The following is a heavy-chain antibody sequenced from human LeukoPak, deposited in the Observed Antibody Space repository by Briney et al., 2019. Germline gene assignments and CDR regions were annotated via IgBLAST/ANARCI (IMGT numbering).Heavy chain of an antibody. CDR3: ARARYSTRWQSDFDY. J-gene: IGHJ4*02. CDR2: INPHSGDT. D-gene: IGHD6-13*01. CDR1: GYTFTDYY. V-gene: IGHV1-2*02. Sequence: ASVKVSCKASGYTFTDYYMHWVRQAPGQGLEWMGWINPHSGDTNYAQKFQGRVTMTRDTSISTAYMELSRLRSDDTAVYYCARARYSTRWQSDFDYWGQGTLVTVSS.